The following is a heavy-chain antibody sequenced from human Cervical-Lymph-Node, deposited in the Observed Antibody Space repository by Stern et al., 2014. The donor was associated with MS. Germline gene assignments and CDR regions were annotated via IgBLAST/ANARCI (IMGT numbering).Heavy chain of an antibody. CDR3: ARGLGAANCYYGMDV. V-gene: IGHV3-21*01. Sequence: VQLGESGGGLVQPGRSLRLSCAASGFTFRTYSMNWVRQAPGKGLAWVSCISSSSSYIYYADSVKGRFTISRDNSKNTLYLQMNSLRAEDTAVYYCARGLGAANCYYGMDVWGQGTTVTVSS. CDR2: ISSSSSYI. D-gene: IGHD5-12*01. J-gene: IGHJ6*02. CDR1: GFTFRTYS.